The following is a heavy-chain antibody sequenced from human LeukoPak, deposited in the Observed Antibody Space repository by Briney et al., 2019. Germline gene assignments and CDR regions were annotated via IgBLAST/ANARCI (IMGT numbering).Heavy chain of an antibody. CDR2: ISSNGGST. V-gene: IGHV3-64*01. Sequence: PGGSLRLSCAASGFTFSSYAMHWVRQAPGKGLEYVSAISSNGGSTYYANSVKGRFTISRGNSKNTLYLQMGSLRAEDMAVYYCARGHGGSGSPYYWGQGTLVTVSS. CDR3: ARGHGGSGSPYY. CDR1: GFTFSSYA. D-gene: IGHD3-10*01. J-gene: IGHJ4*02.